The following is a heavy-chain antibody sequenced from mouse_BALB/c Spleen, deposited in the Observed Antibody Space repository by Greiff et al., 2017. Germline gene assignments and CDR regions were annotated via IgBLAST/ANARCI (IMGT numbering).Heavy chain of an antibody. Sequence: VQLQQPGAELVRPGASVKLSCKASGYTFTSYWINWVKQRPGQGLEWIGNIYPSDSYTNYNQKFKDKATLTVDKSSSTAYMQLSSPTSEDSAVYYCTRDYGSIYWGQGTTLTVSS. J-gene: IGHJ2*01. CDR3: TRDYGSIY. CDR1: GYTFTSYW. V-gene: IGHV1-69*02. D-gene: IGHD1-1*01. CDR2: IYPSDSYT.